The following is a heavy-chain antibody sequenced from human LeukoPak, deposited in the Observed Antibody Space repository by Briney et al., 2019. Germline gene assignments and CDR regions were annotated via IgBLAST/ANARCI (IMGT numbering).Heavy chain of an antibody. D-gene: IGHD3-22*01. CDR2: ISGSGGST. CDR1: GFTLSSYA. CDR3: AREVSEGFDF. Sequence: GGSLRLSCAASGFTLSSYAMSWVRQAPGKGLESVSVISGSGGSTYYADSVKGRVTISRDNSKNTLYLQMNSLRAEDTALYYCAREVSEGFDFWGQGTLVTVSS. V-gene: IGHV3-23*01. J-gene: IGHJ4*02.